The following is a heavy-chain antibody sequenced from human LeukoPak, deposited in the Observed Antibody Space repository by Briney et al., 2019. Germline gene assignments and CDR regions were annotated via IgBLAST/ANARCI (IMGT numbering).Heavy chain of an antibody. Sequence: SETLSLTCAVYGGSFSGYYWSWIRQPPGKGLEWIGEINHSGSTNYNPSLKSRVTISVDTSKNQFSLKLSSVTAADTAVYYCARETFGGVITHWGQGTLVTVSS. CDR1: GGSFSGYY. J-gene: IGHJ4*02. V-gene: IGHV4-34*01. CDR2: INHSGST. CDR3: ARETFGGVITH. D-gene: IGHD3-16*02.